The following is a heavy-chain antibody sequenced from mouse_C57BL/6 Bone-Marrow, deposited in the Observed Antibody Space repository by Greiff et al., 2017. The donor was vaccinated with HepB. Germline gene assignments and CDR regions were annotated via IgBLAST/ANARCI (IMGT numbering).Heavy chain of an antibody. CDR1: GYTFTSYW. Sequence: QVQLQQPGAELVKPGASVKMSCKASGYTFTSYWITWVKQRPGQGLEWIGDIYPGSGSTNYNEKFKSKATLTVDTSSSTAYMQLSSLTSEDSAVYYCARGGVTAWYFDVWGTGTTVTVSS. J-gene: IGHJ1*03. CDR3: ARGGVTAWYFDV. V-gene: IGHV1-55*01. D-gene: IGHD2-2*01. CDR2: IYPGSGST.